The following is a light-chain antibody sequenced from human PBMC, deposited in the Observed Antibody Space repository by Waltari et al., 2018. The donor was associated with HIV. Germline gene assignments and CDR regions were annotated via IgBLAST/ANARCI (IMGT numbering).Light chain of an antibody. CDR1: TGDAPSGHY. J-gene: IGLJ2*01. CDR2: DTS. V-gene: IGLV7-46*01. Sequence: QAVVTQEPSLTVSPGGTVTLTCGTSTGDAPSGHYHYWFQQKPGQAPRTLIYDTSNKPSGTPARFSGSLLGGKAALTLSGAQPEDEAEYYCLLSYSGARPVVFGGGTKLTFL. CDR3: LLSYSGARPVV.